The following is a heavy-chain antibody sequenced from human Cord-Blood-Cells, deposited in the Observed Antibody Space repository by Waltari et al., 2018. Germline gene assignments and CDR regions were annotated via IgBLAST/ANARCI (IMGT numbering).Heavy chain of an antibody. CDR3: ARGGRRGSGSYYFDY. D-gene: IGHD3-10*01. V-gene: IGHV1-2*02. J-gene: IGHJ4*02. CDR2: INPNRGGT. CDR1: GYTFTGYY. Sequence: QVQLVQSGAEVKKPGASVKVSCKASGYTFTGYYMHWVRQAPGQGLEWMGWINPNRGGTNDAQKFQGRVTMTRDTSISTAYMELSRLRSDDTAVYYCARGGRRGSGSYYFDYWGQGTLVTVSS.